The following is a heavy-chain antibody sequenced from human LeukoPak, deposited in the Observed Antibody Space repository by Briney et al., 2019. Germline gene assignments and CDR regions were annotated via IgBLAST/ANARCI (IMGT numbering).Heavy chain of an antibody. CDR1: GFTFSSYW. CDR2: INSDGSST. D-gene: IGHD2-15*01. Sequence: PGGSLRLSCAASGFTFSSYWMHWVRQAPGKGLVWVSRINSDGSSTSYADSVKGRFTISRDNAKNTLYLQMNSLRAEDTAMYYRARGSDCSGGSCYSYWYFDLWGRGTLVTVSS. V-gene: IGHV3-74*01. J-gene: IGHJ2*01. CDR3: ARGSDCSGGSCYSYWYFDL.